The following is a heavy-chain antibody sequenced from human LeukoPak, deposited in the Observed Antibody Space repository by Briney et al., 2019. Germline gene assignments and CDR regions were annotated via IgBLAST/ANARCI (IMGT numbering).Heavy chain of an antibody. CDR3: ASDQFGEFLFDY. J-gene: IGHJ4*02. D-gene: IGHD3-10*01. V-gene: IGHV3-7*01. Sequence: GGSLRLSCAASGFTFSSYWMSWVRQAPGKGLEWVANIKQDGSEKYYVDSVKGRFTFSRDNAKNSLYLQMNSLRAEDTAVYYCASDQFGEFLFDYWGQGTLVTVSS. CDR2: IKQDGSEK. CDR1: GFTFSSYW.